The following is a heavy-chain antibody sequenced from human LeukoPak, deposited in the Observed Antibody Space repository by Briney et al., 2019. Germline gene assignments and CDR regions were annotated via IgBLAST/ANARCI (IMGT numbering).Heavy chain of an antibody. J-gene: IGHJ3*02. CDR1: GGSISRSSYY. Sequence: PSETLSLTCIGSGGSISRSSYYWGWIRQPPGKGLEWIGSINYSGSTYYNPSLKSRVTISVDTSKNQFSLKLSSVTAADTAVYYCARHWLDHMYSSSWYDAFDIWGQGTMVTVSS. V-gene: IGHV4-39*01. CDR3: ARHWLDHMYSSSWYDAFDI. D-gene: IGHD6-13*01. CDR2: INYSGST.